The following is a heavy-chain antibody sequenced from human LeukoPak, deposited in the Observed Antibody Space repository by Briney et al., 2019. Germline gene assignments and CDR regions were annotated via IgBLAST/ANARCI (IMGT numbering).Heavy chain of an antibody. CDR3: ARIRVMDLYYFDY. CDR1: GFTFSNYW. J-gene: IGHJ4*02. Sequence: GGSLRLSCAASGFTFSNYWMTWVRQAPGKGLEWVANINQDESVKYYLDSVKGRFTISRDNAKKSLFLQMNSLRAEDTAVYYCARIRVMDLYYFDYWGQGTLVTVSS. D-gene: IGHD3-10*01. CDR2: INQDESVK. V-gene: IGHV3-7*01.